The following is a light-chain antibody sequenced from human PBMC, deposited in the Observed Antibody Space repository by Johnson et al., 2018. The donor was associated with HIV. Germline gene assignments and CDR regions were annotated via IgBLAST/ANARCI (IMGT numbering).Light chain of an antibody. Sequence: QSVLTQPPSVSAAPGQRVNISCSGNSSNIENYFVSWYQQLPGAATRLVIYEDNKRPSGIPDRFSGSKSGASATLGIPGLQTGDGADYYCGTWDSRLSAWSFGAGTKVAVL. J-gene: IGLJ1*01. V-gene: IGLV1-51*02. CDR2: EDN. CDR3: GTWDSRLSAWS. CDR1: SSNIENYF.